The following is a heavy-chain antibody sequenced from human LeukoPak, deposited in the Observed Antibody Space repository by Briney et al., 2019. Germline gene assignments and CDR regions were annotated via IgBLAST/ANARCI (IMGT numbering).Heavy chain of an antibody. CDR3: TRVGQSYSTSGQALDH. V-gene: IGHV3-7*01. J-gene: IGHJ4*02. CDR1: GFTFSSYA. D-gene: IGHD2-8*01. CDR2: IKQDGSEK. Sequence: GGSLRLSCAASGFTFSSYAMHWVRQAPGKGLERVANIKQDGSEKYYVDSVKGRFTISRDNAKNSLYLQMNSLGAEDTAVYYCTRVGQSYSTSGQALDHWGQGTLVTVSS.